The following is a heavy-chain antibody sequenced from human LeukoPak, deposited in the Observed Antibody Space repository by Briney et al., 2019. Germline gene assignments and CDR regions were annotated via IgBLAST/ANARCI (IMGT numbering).Heavy chain of an antibody. Sequence: SVKVSCKASGYTFTGYYMHWVRQAPGQGLEWMGWINPNSGGTNYAQKFQGRVTMTRDTSISTAYMELSRLRSDDTAVYYCAREAPYDFWSGYLDYWGQGTLVTVSS. J-gene: IGHJ4*02. V-gene: IGHV1-2*02. CDR1: GYTFTGYY. CDR3: AREAPYDFWSGYLDY. D-gene: IGHD3-3*01. CDR2: INPNSGGT.